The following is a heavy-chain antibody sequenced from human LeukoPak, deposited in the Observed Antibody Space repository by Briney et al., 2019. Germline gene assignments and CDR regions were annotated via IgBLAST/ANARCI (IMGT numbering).Heavy chain of an antibody. V-gene: IGHV1-69*13. CDR1: GGTFSSYA. CDR3: AREAIRLPGDYYYGMDV. D-gene: IGHD5-12*01. CDR2: IIPIFGTA. J-gene: IGHJ6*02. Sequence: GASVKVSCKASGGTFSSYAISWVRQAPGQGLEWMGGIIPIFGTANYAQKFQGRVTTTADESTSTAYMELSSLRSEDTAVYYCAREAIRLPGDYYYGMDVWGQGTTVTVS.